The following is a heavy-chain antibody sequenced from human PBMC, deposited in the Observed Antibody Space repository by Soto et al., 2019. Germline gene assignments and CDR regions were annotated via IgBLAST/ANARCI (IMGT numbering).Heavy chain of an antibody. CDR2: IYYSGST. V-gene: IGHV4-30-4*01. J-gene: IGHJ4*02. CDR3: ARESGYSSIDY. CDR1: GGSISSGDYY. Sequence: SETLSLTCTVSGGSISSGDYYWSWIRQPPGKGLEWIGYIYYSGSTYYNPSLKSRVTISVDASKNQFSLKLSSVTAADTAVYYCARESGYSSIDYWGQGTLVTVSS. D-gene: IGHD5-18*01.